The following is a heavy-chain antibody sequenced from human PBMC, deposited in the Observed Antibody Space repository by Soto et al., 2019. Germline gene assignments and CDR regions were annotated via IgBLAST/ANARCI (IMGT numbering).Heavy chain of an antibody. V-gene: IGHV3-23*01. CDR2: ISGSGGST. J-gene: IGHJ4*02. CDR1: GFTFSSYA. Sequence: HPGGSLRLSCAASGFTFSSYAMSWVRQAPGKGLEWVSAISGSGGSTYYADSVKGRFTISRDNSKNTLYLQMNSLRAEDTAVYYCAKDSDYDSSGYYGYWGQGTLVTVSS. D-gene: IGHD3-22*01. CDR3: AKDSDYDSSGYYGY.